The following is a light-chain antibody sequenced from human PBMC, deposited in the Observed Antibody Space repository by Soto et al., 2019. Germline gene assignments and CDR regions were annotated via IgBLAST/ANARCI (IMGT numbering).Light chain of an antibody. CDR2: AAS. V-gene: IGKV3-11*01. Sequence: EIVLTQSPATLSLSPGERATLSCRASQSVSSYLAWYQQKPGQAPRLLIYAASSLQSGVPSRFSGSGSGTDFTLTISSLQPEDFATYYCQQSYSTLITFGQGTRLEIK. J-gene: IGKJ5*01. CDR1: QSVSSY. CDR3: QQSYSTLIT.